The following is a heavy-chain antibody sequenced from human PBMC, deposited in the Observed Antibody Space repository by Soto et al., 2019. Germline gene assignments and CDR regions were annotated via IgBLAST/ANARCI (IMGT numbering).Heavy chain of an antibody. Sequence: EVQLVQSGAEVKKPGESLKISCNGSGYSFTSYWIGWVRQMPGKGLEWMGIIYPGDSDTRYSPSFQGQVTISADKSISTAYLQWSSLKASDTAMYYCARLDFVTTTYPDGMDVWGQGTTVTVSS. CDR2: IYPGDSDT. D-gene: IGHD4-17*01. CDR1: GYSFTSYW. CDR3: ARLDFVTTTYPDGMDV. J-gene: IGHJ6*02. V-gene: IGHV5-51*01.